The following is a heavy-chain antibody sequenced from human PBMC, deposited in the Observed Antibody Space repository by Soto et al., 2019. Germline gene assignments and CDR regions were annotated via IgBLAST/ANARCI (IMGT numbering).Heavy chain of an antibody. CDR3: ARGSRDGYNWDFDY. Sequence: GGSLRLSCAASGFTFSSYEMNWVRQAPGKGLEWVSYISSSGSTIYYADSVKGRFTISRDNAKNSLYLQMNSLRAEDTAVYYCARGSRDGYNWDFDYWGQGTLVTVSS. D-gene: IGHD5-12*01. CDR1: GFTFSSYE. J-gene: IGHJ4*02. CDR2: ISSSGSTI. V-gene: IGHV3-48*03.